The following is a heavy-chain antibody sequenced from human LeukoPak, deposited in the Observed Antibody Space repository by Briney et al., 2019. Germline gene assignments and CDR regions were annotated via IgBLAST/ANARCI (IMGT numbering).Heavy chain of an antibody. D-gene: IGHD3-9*01. CDR1: GFTFSSYW. Sequence: GGSLRLSCAASGFTFSSYWMNWVRQAPGKGLEWVANINQDGREKYYVDSVKGRFTISRDNAKNSLYLQVSSLRAEDTAVYYCARVNYDILTGYLSYFDYWGQGTLVTVSS. J-gene: IGHJ4*02. V-gene: IGHV3-7*04. CDR3: ARVNYDILTGYLSYFDY. CDR2: INQDGREK.